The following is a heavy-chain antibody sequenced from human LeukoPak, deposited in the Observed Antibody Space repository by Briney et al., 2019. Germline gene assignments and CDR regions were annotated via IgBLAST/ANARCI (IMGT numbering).Heavy chain of an antibody. CDR3: ARGRIAAFDY. V-gene: IGHV4-4*07. CDR2: IYTSGST. CDR1: GGSISSYY. Sequence: PSETLSLTCTVSGGSISSYYWSWIRQPARKGLEWIGRIYTSGSTNYNPSLKSRVTISVDKSKNQFSLKLSSVTAADTAVYYCARGRIAAFDYWGQGTLVTVSS. J-gene: IGHJ4*02. D-gene: IGHD6-6*01.